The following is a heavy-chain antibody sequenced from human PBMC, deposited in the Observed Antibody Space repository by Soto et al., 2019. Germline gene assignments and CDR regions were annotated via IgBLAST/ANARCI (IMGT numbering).Heavy chain of an antibody. D-gene: IGHD3-9*01. Sequence: GGSLRLSCAASGFTFNRFEMTWVRQAPGKGLEWVSYISTSGSTIYYADSVRGRLTVSRDNAKNSLFLQMNSLSAEDTAVYYCASLRYYDILTPRNYWGQGTLVTVSS. J-gene: IGHJ4*02. CDR1: GFTFNRFE. CDR2: ISTSGSTI. CDR3: ASLRYYDILTPRNY. V-gene: IGHV3-48*03.